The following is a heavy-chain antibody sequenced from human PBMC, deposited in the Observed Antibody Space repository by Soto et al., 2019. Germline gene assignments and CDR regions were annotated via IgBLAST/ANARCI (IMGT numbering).Heavy chain of an antibody. CDR3: AKGKTYYDFWSGYYTFDY. V-gene: IGHV3-30*18. CDR2: ISYDGSNK. Sequence: GGSLILSCAASGFTFSSYAMSWVRQAPGKGLEWVAVISYDGSNKYYADSVKGRFTISRDNSKSTLYLQMNSLRAEDTAVYYCAKGKTYYDFWSGYYTFDYWGQGTLVTVSS. CDR1: GFTFSSYA. D-gene: IGHD3-3*01. J-gene: IGHJ4*02.